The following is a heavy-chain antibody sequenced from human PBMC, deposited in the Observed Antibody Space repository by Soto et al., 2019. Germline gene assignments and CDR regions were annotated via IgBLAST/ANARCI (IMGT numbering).Heavy chain of an antibody. CDR3: ARDEWYITSWHDH. CDR2: ISSSSSFT. CDR1: GFTFSDYY. V-gene: IGHV3-11*06. D-gene: IGHD3-3*01. J-gene: IGHJ4*02. Sequence: GGSLRLSCAASGFTFSDYYMSWIRQAPGKGLEWVSYISSSSSFTKYADSVKGRFTISRDNAKNSLYLQMNSLRAEDTAVYYCARDEWYITSWHDHWGQGTLVTVSS.